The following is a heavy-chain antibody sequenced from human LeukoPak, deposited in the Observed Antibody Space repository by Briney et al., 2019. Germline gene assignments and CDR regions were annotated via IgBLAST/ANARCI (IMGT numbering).Heavy chain of an antibody. CDR3: AREELYYFDY. CDR2: IYYSGST. Sequence: SETLSLTCTVSGGSISSYYWSWIRQPPGKGLEWIGYIYYSGSTNYNPSLKSRVTISVDTSKNQFSLKLSSVTAAATAVYYCAREELYYFDYWGQGTLVTVSS. CDR1: GGSISSYY. V-gene: IGHV4-59*01. J-gene: IGHJ4*02. D-gene: IGHD1-26*01.